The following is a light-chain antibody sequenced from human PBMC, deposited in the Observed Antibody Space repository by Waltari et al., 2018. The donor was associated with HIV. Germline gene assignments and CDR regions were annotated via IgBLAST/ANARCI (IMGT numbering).Light chain of an antibody. Sequence: DIQLPQSPASLSASVGDRVTITCRASQIISSYLNWYQQKPGKAPKFLIYAVSNLQSGVPSRFSGSGSGTEFTLTISDLQPEDIATYYCQQSYSTPYTFGQGSKLEIK. V-gene: IGKV1-39*01. CDR3: QQSYSTPYT. J-gene: IGKJ2*01. CDR2: AVS. CDR1: QIISSY.